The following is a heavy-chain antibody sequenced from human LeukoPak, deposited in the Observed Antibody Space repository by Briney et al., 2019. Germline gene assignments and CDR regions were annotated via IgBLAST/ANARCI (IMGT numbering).Heavy chain of an antibody. J-gene: IGHJ3*01. CDR3: ARDLYYSDRNVYLNGFDL. CDR2: TFYRSRRYN. Sequence: SQTLSLTCGISGDSVSNYNAWNWVRQSPSRGLEWLGRTFYRSRRYNTYAVSVKSRIVINADASKNLFSLQLNSVTPEDTAVYYCARDLYYSDRNVYLNGFDLWGQGTVVIVSS. CDR1: GDSVSNYNA. V-gene: IGHV6-1*01. D-gene: IGHD3-22*01.